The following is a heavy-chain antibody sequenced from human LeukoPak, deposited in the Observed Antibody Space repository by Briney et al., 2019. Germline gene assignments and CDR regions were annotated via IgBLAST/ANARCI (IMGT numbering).Heavy chain of an antibody. D-gene: IGHD6-13*01. CDR2: INSDASST. CDR1: GFTFSSSW. Sequence: GGSLRLSCTASGFTFSSSWMHWVRQAPGKGLVWVSRINSDASSTSYADSVKGRFTISRDNAKNTLYLQMNSLRAEDTAVYYCARDPLDGDSSSWHYYYYMDVWGKGTTVTVSS. CDR3: ARDPLDGDSSSWHYYYYMDV. V-gene: IGHV3-74*01. J-gene: IGHJ6*03.